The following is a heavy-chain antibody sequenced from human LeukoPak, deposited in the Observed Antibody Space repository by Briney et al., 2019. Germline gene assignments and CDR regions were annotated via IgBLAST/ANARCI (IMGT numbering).Heavy chain of an antibody. Sequence: PGGSLRLSCAASGFTFSSYWMSWVRQAPGKGLEWVANIKQDGSEKYYVDSVKGRFTISRDNAKNSLYLQMNSLRAEDTAVYYCARDRSYYDSSGYHRVDYWGRGTLVTVSS. CDR3: ARDRSYYDSSGYHRVDY. D-gene: IGHD3-22*01. V-gene: IGHV3-7*01. CDR2: IKQDGSEK. CDR1: GFTFSSYW. J-gene: IGHJ4*02.